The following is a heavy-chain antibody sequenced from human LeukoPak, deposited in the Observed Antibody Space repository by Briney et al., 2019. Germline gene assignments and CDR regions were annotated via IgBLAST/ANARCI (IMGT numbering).Heavy chain of an antibody. D-gene: IGHD3-10*02. CDR2: IINTGGTT. CDR3: AKDRAYLRRGFDS. J-gene: IGHJ4*02. CDR1: GFTFYNYA. V-gene: IGHV3-23*01. Sequence: GGSLRLSCAASGFTFYNYAMGWVRQAPGKGLEWVSSIINTGGTTYYADSVKGRFTISRDNSENTLYLHMNSLRAEDTALHYCAKDRAYLRRGFDSWGQGTLVTVSS.